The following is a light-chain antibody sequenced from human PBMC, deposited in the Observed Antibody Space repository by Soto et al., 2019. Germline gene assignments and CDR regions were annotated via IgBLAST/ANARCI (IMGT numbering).Light chain of an antibody. Sequence: QSVLAQPPSASGAPGQSITISCSGTSGDVGAYNYVAWYQQHPGKAPKLIIYEVTNRPSGVSYRFSASKSGNTASLTISGLHSEDEADYYCISYTGKSASYVFGTGTKVTVL. V-gene: IGLV2-14*01. CDR1: SGDVGAYNY. J-gene: IGLJ1*01. CDR2: EVT. CDR3: ISYTGKSASYV.